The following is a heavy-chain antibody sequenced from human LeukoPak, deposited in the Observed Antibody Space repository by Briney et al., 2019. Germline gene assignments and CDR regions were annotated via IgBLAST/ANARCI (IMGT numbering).Heavy chain of an antibody. CDR3: ARDGREQWLVPKDDFDI. CDR1: GFTFSSYG. V-gene: IGHV3-33*01. J-gene: IGHJ3*02. Sequence: GGYLGLSCAASGFTFSSYGMHWVRQTPGKGLEWVVVIWYDGSNKYYADSVKGRFTISRDNSKNKLYLQMNSLRAEDTAVYYCARDGREQWLVPKDDFDIWGQGTMVSVSS. CDR2: IWYDGSNK. D-gene: IGHD6-19*01.